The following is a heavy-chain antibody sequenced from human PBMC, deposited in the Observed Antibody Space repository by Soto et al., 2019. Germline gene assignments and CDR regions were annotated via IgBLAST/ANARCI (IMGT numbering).Heavy chain of an antibody. J-gene: IGHJ6*02. CDR2: IWYDGSNK. D-gene: IGHD6-6*01. CDR1: GFTFSSYG. V-gene: IGHV3-33*01. Sequence: GGSLRLSCAASGFTFSSYGMHWVRQAPGKGLEWVAVIWYDGSNKYYADPVKGRFTISRDNSKNTLYLQMNSLRAEDTAVYYCAREIRIAARLYYGMDVWGQGTTVTVSS. CDR3: AREIRIAARLYYGMDV.